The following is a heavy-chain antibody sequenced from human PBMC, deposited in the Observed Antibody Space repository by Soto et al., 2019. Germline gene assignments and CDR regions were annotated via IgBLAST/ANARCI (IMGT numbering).Heavy chain of an antibody. J-gene: IGHJ4*02. Sequence: SETLSLTCTVSGGSISSSSYYWGWIRQPPGKGLEWIGSISYSGSTYYNPSLKSRVTISVDTSKNQFSLKLSSVTAADTAVYYCARHQGGITIFGVVHPLFAFWGQGTLVTVS. D-gene: IGHD3-3*01. V-gene: IGHV4-39*01. CDR3: ARHQGGITIFGVVHPLFAF. CDR1: GGSISSSSYY. CDR2: ISYSGST.